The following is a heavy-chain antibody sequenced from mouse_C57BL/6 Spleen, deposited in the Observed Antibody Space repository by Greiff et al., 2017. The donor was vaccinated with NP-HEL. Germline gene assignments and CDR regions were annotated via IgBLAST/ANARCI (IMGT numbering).Heavy chain of an antibody. CDR1: GFTFSDYG. V-gene: IGHV5-17*01. CDR2: ISSGSSTI. Sequence: EVKVVESGGGLVKPGGSLKLSCAASGFTFSDYGMHWVRQAPEKGLEWVAYISSGSSTIYYAATVKGRFTISRDNAKNTLFLQMTSLRSEDTAMYYCARGGLLHWYFDVWGTGTTVTVSS. CDR3: ARGGLLHWYFDV. D-gene: IGHD2-3*01. J-gene: IGHJ1*03.